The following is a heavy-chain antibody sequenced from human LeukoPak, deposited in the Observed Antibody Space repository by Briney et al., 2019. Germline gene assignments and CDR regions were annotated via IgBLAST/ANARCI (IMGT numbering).Heavy chain of an antibody. Sequence: SKTLSLTCTVSGGSISSNSYYWGWIRQPPGKGLEWIGSIYYSGSTYYNPSLKSRVTISVDTSKNQFSLKLSSVTAADTAVYYCASLRILTGYPIDYFDYWGQGTLVTVSS. J-gene: IGHJ4*02. D-gene: IGHD3-9*01. CDR3: ASLRILTGYPIDYFDY. V-gene: IGHV4-39*01. CDR1: GGSISSNSYY. CDR2: IYYSGST.